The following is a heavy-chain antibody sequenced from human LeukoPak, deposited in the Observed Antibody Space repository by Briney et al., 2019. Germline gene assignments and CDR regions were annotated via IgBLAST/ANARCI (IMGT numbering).Heavy chain of an antibody. D-gene: IGHD5-18*01. CDR1: GYTFTGYY. V-gene: IGHV1-2*02. J-gene: IGHJ6*03. CDR3: ARVGDGDTAMVEYYYYYYMDV. Sequence: ASVKVSCKASGYTFTGYYMHWVRQAPGQGLEWMGWINPNSGGTNYAQRFQGRVTMTRDTSISTAYMELSRLRSDDTAVFYCARVGDGDTAMVEYYYYYYMDVWGKGTTVTVSS. CDR2: INPNSGGT.